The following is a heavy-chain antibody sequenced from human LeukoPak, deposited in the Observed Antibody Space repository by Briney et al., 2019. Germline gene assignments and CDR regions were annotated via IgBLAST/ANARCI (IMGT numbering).Heavy chain of an antibody. V-gene: IGHV4-59*03. J-gene: IGHJ1*01. Sequence: SETLSLTCTVSGGSINSYYWSWIRQPPGKGLEWIGYIYDSGSTNYNPSLKSRVTISVDTSKNQFSLKLTSVTAADTAVYYCAQKAPYSPAYSQQWGRGTLVTVSS. CDR1: GGSINSYY. D-gene: IGHD2-15*01. CDR3: AQKAPYSPAYSQQ. CDR2: IYDSGST.